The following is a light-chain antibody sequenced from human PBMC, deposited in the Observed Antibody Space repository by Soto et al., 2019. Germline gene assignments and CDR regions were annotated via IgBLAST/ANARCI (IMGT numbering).Light chain of an antibody. CDR2: GAS. V-gene: IGKV3-15*01. J-gene: IGKJ2*01. CDR3: QHQGT. Sequence: EIVMTQSPATLSVSAGERATLSCRASQSVSSNLAWYQQKPGQAPRLLIYGASTRATGIPARFSGSGSGTEFTLTISSLQSEDFAGYYYQHQGTFGQGTKLEIK. CDR1: QSVSSN.